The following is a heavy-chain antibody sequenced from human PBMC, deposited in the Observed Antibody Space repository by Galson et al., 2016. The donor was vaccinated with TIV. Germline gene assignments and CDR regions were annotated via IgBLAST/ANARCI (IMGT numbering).Heavy chain of an antibody. CDR2: ISGYSGNT. CDR1: GYTFSKYG. D-gene: IGHD1-20*01. CDR3: ARDRGGMTRILGVDYYSGMDI. J-gene: IGHJ6*02. Sequence: SVKVSCKASGYTFSKYGISWVRQAPGQGLEWMGWISGYSGNTNYARKLKGRVSMTTDTSTGTAFMEVRSLTSDDPALYYCARDRGGMTRILGVDYYSGMDIWAQGTTVTASS. V-gene: IGHV1-18*04.